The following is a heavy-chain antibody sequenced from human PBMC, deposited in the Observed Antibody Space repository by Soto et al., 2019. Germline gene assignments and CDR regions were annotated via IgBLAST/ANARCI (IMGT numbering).Heavy chain of an antibody. J-gene: IGHJ4*02. Sequence: QITLKESGPTLVKPTQTLTLTCTFSGFSLSTSGVGVGWIRQPPGKALEWLALIYWDDDKRYSPSLNSRLTPPQHTPKNQLVPTMTTVDPVDTATYYCARVIPPASFDYWGQGALVTVSS. CDR3: ARVIPPASFDY. D-gene: IGHD2-2*01. CDR2: IYWDDDK. V-gene: IGHV2-5*02. CDR1: GFSLSTSGVG.